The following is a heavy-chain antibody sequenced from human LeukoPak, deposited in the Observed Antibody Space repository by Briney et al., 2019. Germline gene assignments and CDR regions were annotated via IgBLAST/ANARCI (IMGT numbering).Heavy chain of an antibody. V-gene: IGHV3-23*01. Sequence: GGSLRFSCATSGFIFSTYALSWFGKVQGKGLDWASIFSGSGGSTYHADSVKGRFTISRDSSKNTLYLQMNSLRAEDTAIYYCARVIRAAPGKGYFDYWGQGTLVTVSS. CDR2: FSGSGGST. J-gene: IGHJ4*02. D-gene: IGHD6-13*01. CDR3: ARVIRAAPGKGYFDY. CDR1: GFIFSTYA.